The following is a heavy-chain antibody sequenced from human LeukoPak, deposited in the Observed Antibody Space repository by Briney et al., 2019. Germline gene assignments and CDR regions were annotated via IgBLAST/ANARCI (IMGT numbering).Heavy chain of an antibody. CDR1: GFTFKNYA. CDR2: IRDKANSYAT. D-gene: IGHD3-22*01. CDR3: TKAGDSTGSDLTPFGY. V-gene: IGHV3-73*01. J-gene: IGHJ4*02. Sequence: PGGSLRLSCAASGFTFKNYAMNWVRQASGKGLEWVGRIRDKANSYATAYAASVKGRFTISRDDSKNTAYLQMNSLKTEDTAVYYCTKAGDSTGSDLTPFGYWGQGTLVTVSS.